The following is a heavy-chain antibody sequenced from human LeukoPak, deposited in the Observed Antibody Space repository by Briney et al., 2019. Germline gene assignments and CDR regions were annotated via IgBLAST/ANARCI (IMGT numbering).Heavy chain of an antibody. CDR2: INHSGST. CDR3: ARGYRNYGY. D-gene: IGHD4-11*01. V-gene: IGHV4-34*01. J-gene: IGHJ4*02. Sequence: PSETLSLTCAVYGGSFSGYYWSWIRQPPGKGLEWIGEINHSGSTNYNPSLKSRVTISVDTSKNQFSLKLSSVTAADTAVYYCARGYRNYGYWGQGTLVTVSS. CDR1: GGSFSGYY.